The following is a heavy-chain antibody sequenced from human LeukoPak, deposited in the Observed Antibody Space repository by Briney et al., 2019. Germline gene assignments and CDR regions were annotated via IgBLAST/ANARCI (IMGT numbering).Heavy chain of an antibody. CDR2: IGSSGGST. D-gene: IGHD5-24*01. CDR3: VKDIQLST. J-gene: IGHJ3*01. V-gene: IGHV3-23*01. CDR1: GFNLITAA. Sequence: PGGSLRLSCAASGFNLITAAMTWVRQAPGKGLEWVSLIGSSGGSTYYADSVKGRFTISRDNFNYTLSLQMNSLRVEDTAIYYCVKDIQLSTWGLGTMVTVSS.